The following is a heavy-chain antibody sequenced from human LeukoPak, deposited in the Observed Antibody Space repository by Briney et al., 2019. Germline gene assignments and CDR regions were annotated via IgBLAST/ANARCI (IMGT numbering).Heavy chain of an antibody. CDR1: GGSISSGGYS. CDR3: ARHLNWFDP. CDR2: IYHSEST. V-gene: IGHV4-30-2*01. Sequence: SQTLSLTCAVSGGSISSGGYSWIWIRQPPGKGLEWIGYIYHSESTYYNPSLKSRVTISVDRSKNQFSLKLSSVTAADTAVYYCARHLNWFDPWGKGTLVTVSS. J-gene: IGHJ5*02.